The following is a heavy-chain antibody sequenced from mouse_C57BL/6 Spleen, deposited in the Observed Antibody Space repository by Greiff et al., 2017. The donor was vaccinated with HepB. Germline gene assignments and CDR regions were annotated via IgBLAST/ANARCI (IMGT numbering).Heavy chain of an antibody. Sequence: EVQLQQSGPELVKPGASVKIPCKASGYTFTDYNMDWVKQSHGKSLEWIGDINPNNGGTIYNQKFKGKATLTVDKSSSTAYMELRSLTSEDTAVYYCAISHYYGSRLLDYWGQGTTLTVSS. CDR3: AISHYYGSRLLDY. CDR2: INPNNGGT. CDR1: GYTFTDYN. V-gene: IGHV1-18*01. J-gene: IGHJ2*01. D-gene: IGHD1-1*01.